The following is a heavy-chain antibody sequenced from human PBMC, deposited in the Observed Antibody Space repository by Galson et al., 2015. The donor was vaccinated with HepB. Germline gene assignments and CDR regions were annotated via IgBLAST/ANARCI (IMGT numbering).Heavy chain of an antibody. J-gene: IGHJ6*02. CDR2: IVVGSGNT. D-gene: IGHD3-10*01. V-gene: IGHV1-58*01. Sequence: SVKVSCKASGFTFTSSAVQWVRQARGQRLEWIGWIVVGSGNTNYAQKFQERVTITRDMSTSTAYMELSSLRSEDTAVYYCAASKKPLWFGLYYYYGMDVWGQGTTVTVSS. CDR1: GFTFTSSA. CDR3: AASKKPLWFGLYYYYGMDV.